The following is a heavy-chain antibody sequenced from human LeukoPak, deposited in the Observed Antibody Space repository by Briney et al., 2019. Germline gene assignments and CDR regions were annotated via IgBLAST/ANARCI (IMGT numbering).Heavy chain of an antibody. CDR1: GGSISSYY. CDR3: ASRSSIWSGYQDALYYFDS. J-gene: IGHJ4*02. D-gene: IGHD3-3*01. Sequence: PSETLSLTCTVSGGSISSYYWSWIRQPPGKRLEWIGHIYYSGSTNYNPSLKSRVTISVDTSKNQFSLKLSSVTAADTAVYYCASRSSIWSGYQDALYYFDSWGQGTLVTVSS. V-gene: IGHV4-59*01. CDR2: IYYSGST.